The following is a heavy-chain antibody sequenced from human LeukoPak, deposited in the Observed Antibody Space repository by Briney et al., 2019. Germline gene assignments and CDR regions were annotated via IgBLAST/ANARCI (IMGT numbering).Heavy chain of an antibody. V-gene: IGHV3-48*01. D-gene: IGHD2-2*01. J-gene: IGHJ3*02. Sequence: GGSLRLSCAASGLTFSTYSMHWVRQAPGKGLEWVSYISSSSSTIYYADSVKGRFTISRDNSKNTLYLQMNSLRAEDTAVYYCARGLVPPGTFDIWGQGTMVTVSS. CDR3: ARGLVPPGTFDI. CDR2: ISSSSSTI. CDR1: GLTFSTYS.